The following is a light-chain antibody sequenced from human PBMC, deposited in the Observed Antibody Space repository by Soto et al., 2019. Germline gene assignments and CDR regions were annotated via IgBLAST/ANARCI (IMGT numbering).Light chain of an antibody. J-gene: IGKJ4*01. CDR1: QSISIW. CDR2: EAS. V-gene: IGKV1-5*01. Sequence: DNQMTQSPSTLSASVGDRVTITCRASQSISIWLAWYQQKPGKAPKVLIYEASTLGSGVPSRFSGSVSGTEFSLTIGSLQPDDFATYYCQQYNGYFGGGTKVESK. CDR3: QQYNGY.